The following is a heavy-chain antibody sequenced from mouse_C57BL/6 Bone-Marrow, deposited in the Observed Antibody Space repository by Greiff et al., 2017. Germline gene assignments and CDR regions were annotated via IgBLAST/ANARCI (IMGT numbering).Heavy chain of an antibody. CDR3: SGGPGGIDY. CDR2: ISSGGDCT. V-gene: IGHV5S21*01. J-gene: IGHJ4*01. Sequence: EVKLVEPGAGLVKPGGSLKLSCAASGFTFSSYAMSWVRQTPGRRLEWVAYISSGGDCTYYAETVKSRFTLTRDNARSTPYLQMSSLKSADTAMCSCSGGPGGIDYWGQGTSLTVSS. CDR1: GFTFSSYA.